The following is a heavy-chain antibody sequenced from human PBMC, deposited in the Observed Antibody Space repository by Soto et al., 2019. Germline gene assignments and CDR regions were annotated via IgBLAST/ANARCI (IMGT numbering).Heavy chain of an antibody. CDR3: ARDRGAGRENYFGMDV. CDR2: ISYDGSDK. J-gene: IGHJ6*02. V-gene: IGHV3-30-3*01. D-gene: IGHD3-10*01. CDR1: GFIFDLNG. Sequence: QMQLVESGGGVVQPGRSLRLSCVASGFIFDLNGLHWVRQAPGKGLEWVTVISYDGSDKYYADSLKGRVTVSRDNSKNTLYLHMDSLRTEDTAIYYCARDRGAGRENYFGMDVWGQGTTVTVSS.